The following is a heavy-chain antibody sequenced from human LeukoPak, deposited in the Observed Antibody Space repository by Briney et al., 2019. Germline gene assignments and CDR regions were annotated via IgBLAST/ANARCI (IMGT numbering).Heavy chain of an antibody. CDR3: ARGDVVVVAGRLNYYGMDV. CDR2: IRYDGSNK. J-gene: IGHJ6*02. V-gene: IGHV3-33*01. CDR1: GFTFSSYG. D-gene: IGHD2-15*01. Sequence: PGGSLRLSCAASGFTFSSYGMHWVRQAPGKGLEWVAVIRYDGSNKYYADSVKGRFTISRDNSKNTLYLQMNSLRAEDTAVYYCARGDVVVVAGRLNYYGMDVWGQGTTVTVSS.